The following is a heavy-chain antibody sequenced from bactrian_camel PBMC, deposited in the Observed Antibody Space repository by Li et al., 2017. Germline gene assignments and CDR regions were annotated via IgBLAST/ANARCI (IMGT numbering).Heavy chain of an antibody. D-gene: IGHD3*01. J-gene: IGHJ4*01. CDR2: MDFRGCSS. V-gene: IGHV3S1*01. Sequence: HVQLVESGGGLVQAGGSLRLSCAASGFTFSSYWTHWIRQAPGKGLEWVSAMDFRGCSSYYSDSVKGRFIISRDNVKNALYLEVNSLKPEDTAMYYCAKYRNSGPESIFDYWGQGTQVTVS. CDR3: AKYRNSGPESIFDY. CDR1: GFTFSSYW.